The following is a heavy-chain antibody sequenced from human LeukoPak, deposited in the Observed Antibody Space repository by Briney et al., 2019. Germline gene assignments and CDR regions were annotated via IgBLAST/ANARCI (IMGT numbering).Heavy chain of an antibody. Sequence: TSETLSLTCTVSGGSISSYYWSWIRRPPGKGLEWIGYIYYSGGTNYNPSLKSRVTISVDTSKNQFSLKLSSVTAADTAVYYCAREVLGGSYQPGAFDIWGQGTMVTVSS. V-gene: IGHV4-59*01. CDR1: GGSISSYY. J-gene: IGHJ3*02. D-gene: IGHD1-26*01. CDR2: IYYSGGT. CDR3: AREVLGGSYQPGAFDI.